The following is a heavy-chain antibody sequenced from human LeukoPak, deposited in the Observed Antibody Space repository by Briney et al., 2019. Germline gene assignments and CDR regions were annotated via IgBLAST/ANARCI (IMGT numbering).Heavy chain of an antibody. CDR3: ARWGTY. V-gene: IGHV4-39*07. CDR1: GGSISGSSYY. D-gene: IGHD7-27*01. CDR2: IYYSGST. J-gene: IGHJ4*02. Sequence: KPSETLSLTCTVSGGSISGSSYYWGWIRQPPGKGLEWIGSIYYSGSTYYNPSLKSRVTMSLDTSKNQFSLKLTSVTAADTAIYFCARWGTYWGQGILVTVSS.